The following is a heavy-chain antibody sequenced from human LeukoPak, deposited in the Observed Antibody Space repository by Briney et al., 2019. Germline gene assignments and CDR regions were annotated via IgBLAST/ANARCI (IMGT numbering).Heavy chain of an antibody. V-gene: IGHV3-21*01. CDR1: GFTFSNYN. J-gene: IGHJ4*02. Sequence: GGSLRLSCAASGFTFSNYNMNWVRQAPGKGLEWVSSITSSTSYIYYADSVKGRFTISRDNAKNSVYLQMNSLRAEDTAVYYCARDSPPDDWGQGTLVTVSS. CDR2: ITSSTSYI. CDR3: ARDSPPDD.